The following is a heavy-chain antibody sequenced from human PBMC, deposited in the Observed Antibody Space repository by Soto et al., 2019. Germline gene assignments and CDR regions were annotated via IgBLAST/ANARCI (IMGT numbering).Heavy chain of an antibody. V-gene: IGHV4-31*03. J-gene: IGHJ5*02. D-gene: IGHD7-27*01. Sequence: SETLSPTRTFSGFSISSGGYYWSWIRQHPGKGLEWIGYIYYSGSTYYNPSLKSRVTISVDTSKNQFSLKLSSVTAADTAVYYCARDDMEFTGDNWFDPWGQGTLVTVSS. CDR3: ARDDMEFTGDNWFDP. CDR1: GFSISSGGYY. CDR2: IYYSGST.